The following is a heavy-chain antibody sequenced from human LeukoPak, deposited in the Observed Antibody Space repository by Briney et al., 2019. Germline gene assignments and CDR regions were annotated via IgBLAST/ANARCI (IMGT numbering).Heavy chain of an antibody. Sequence: GGSLRPSCVASGFTFSTYGMGWVRQAPRKGLEWVAAVSSTGSGTYYPDSLKGRFIISRDNSQNTVFMQMNSLRPEDTAFYFCAKDGPLLWFGPTDAWGQGILVTVSS. J-gene: IGHJ5*02. V-gene: IGHV3-23*01. CDR1: GFTFSTYG. CDR3: AKDGPLLWFGPTDA. D-gene: IGHD3-10*01. CDR2: VSSTGSGT.